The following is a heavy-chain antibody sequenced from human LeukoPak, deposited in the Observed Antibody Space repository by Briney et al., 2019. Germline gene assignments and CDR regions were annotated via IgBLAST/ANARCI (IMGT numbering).Heavy chain of an antibody. D-gene: IGHD2-2*01. Sequence: ASVKVSCKTSGYTFSYHGITWVRQAPGQGLEWMGWISALSGKTNYARNLQGRVTMTTATSTSTAYMELRSLRSDDTAVYYCERAYCGRTSCYFDFWGQGTMVTVSS. CDR1: GYTFSYHG. V-gene: IGHV1-18*01. CDR2: ISALSGKT. J-gene: IGHJ3*01. CDR3: ERAYCGRTSCYFDF.